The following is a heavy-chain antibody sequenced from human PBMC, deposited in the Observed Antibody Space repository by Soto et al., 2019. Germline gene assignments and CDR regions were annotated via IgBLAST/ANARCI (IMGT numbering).Heavy chain of an antibody. Sequence: SETLSLTCTVSGGSISSPNFYWSWIRQHPGKGLEWIGHIYYNGSTNYNPSLKSRVTISVDKSKNQFSLKLSSVTAADTAVYYCARGSYYYDSSGYYYVGDFDYWGQGTLVTVSS. D-gene: IGHD3-22*01. CDR2: IYYNGST. CDR3: ARGSYYYDSSGYYYVGDFDY. J-gene: IGHJ4*02. V-gene: IGHV4-61*05. CDR1: GGSISSPNFY.